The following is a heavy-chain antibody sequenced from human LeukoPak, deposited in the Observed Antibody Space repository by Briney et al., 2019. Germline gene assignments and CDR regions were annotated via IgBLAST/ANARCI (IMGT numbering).Heavy chain of an antibody. J-gene: IGHJ4*02. CDR2: IIPIFGTA. V-gene: IGHV1-69*13. D-gene: IGHD3-16*02. CDR3: ARNGLYQKHSFDY. CDR1: GGTFSSYA. Sequence: SVKVSCKASGGTFSSYAISWVRQAPGQGLEWMGGIIPIFGTANYAQKFQGRVTITADESTSTAYMELSSLRSEDTAVYYCARNGLYQKHSFDYWGQGTLVTVSS.